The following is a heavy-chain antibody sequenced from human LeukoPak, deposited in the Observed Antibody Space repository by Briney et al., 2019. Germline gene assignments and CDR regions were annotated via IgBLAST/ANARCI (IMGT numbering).Heavy chain of an antibody. V-gene: IGHV4-59*01. D-gene: IGHD3-3*01. J-gene: IGHJ5*02. CDR3: ARDKSLWSGFLS. CDR2: IYCSGST. Sequence: SETLSLTCTVSGGSISSYYWSWIRQPPGKGLEWIGYIYCSGSTNYNPSLKSRVTISVDTSKNQFSLKLSSVTAADTAVYYCARDKSLWSGFLSWGQGTLVTVSS. CDR1: GGSISSYY.